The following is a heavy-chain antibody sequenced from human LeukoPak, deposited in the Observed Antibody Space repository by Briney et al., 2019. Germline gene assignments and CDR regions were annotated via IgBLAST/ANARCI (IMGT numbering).Heavy chain of an antibody. CDR3: ARDPPSRGTRYFDY. J-gene: IGHJ4*02. D-gene: IGHD3-16*01. CDR2: ISNDGNNK. Sequence: GGSLRLSCAASGFTFSTYGMHWVRQAPGKGLEWVAAISNDGNNKFYADSVKGRFTISRDNPKNTMNLQMNSLRAEDTAVYYCARDPPSRGTRYFDYWGQGTLVTVSS. V-gene: IGHV3-30*03. CDR1: GFTFSTYG.